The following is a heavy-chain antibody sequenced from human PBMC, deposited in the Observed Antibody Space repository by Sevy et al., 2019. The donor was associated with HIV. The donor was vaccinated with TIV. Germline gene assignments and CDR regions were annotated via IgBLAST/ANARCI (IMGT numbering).Heavy chain of an antibody. Sequence: GSLRLSCVGSGFNFNKHFMVWVRQAPGRGLQWVSSISSRSGYIFYSDSVRGRFTISRDNAKNSLFLEMNNLGVEDTAVYYCTREASAAGTSFGLDVWGQGTTVTVSS. CDR2: ISSRSGYI. CDR1: GFNFNKHF. CDR3: TREASAAGTSFGLDV. V-gene: IGHV3-21*01. J-gene: IGHJ6*02. D-gene: IGHD6-13*01.